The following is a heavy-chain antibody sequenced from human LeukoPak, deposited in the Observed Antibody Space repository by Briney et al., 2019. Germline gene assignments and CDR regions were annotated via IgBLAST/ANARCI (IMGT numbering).Heavy chain of an antibody. CDR3: TGYCSGGSCFTAGY. V-gene: IGHV3-48*04. CDR2: ISSSGSTI. J-gene: IGHJ4*02. CDR1: GFTFSSYG. Sequence: PGGSLRLSCAASGFTFSSYGMHWVRQAPGKGLEWVSYISSSGSTIYYADSVKGRFTISRDNAKNSLYLQMNSLRAEDTAVYYCTGYCSGGSCFTAGYWGQGTLVTVAS. D-gene: IGHD2-15*01.